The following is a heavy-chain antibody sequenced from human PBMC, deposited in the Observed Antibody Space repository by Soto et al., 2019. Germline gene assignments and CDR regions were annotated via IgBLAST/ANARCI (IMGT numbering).Heavy chain of an antibody. CDR1: TYTLTNYN. V-gene: IGHV1-46*01. J-gene: IGHJ5*02. CDR2: INPSRGSA. CDR3: ARVVAGTAWFDP. Sequence: QVQLVQSGPEVEKPGASVTISCKASTYTLTNYNIHWVRQAPGQGLAWMGTINPSRGSASYAQHFLGRVTMTSDTSTNTVYLELKRLASADSAVYYCARVVAGTAWFDPWGQGTPVTVSS. D-gene: IGHD1-1*01.